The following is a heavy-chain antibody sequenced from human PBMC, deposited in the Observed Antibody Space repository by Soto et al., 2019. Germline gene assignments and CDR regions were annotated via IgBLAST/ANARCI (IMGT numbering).Heavy chain of an antibody. D-gene: IGHD5-12*01. CDR1: GYTFTGYY. Sequence: ASVKVSCKASGYTFTGYYMHWVRQAPGQGLEWMGWINPNSGGTNYAQKFQGWVTMTRDTSISTAYMELSRLRSDDTAVYYCAREEHIVATSTPLGDQWNYYYYGMDVWGQGTTVTVSS. V-gene: IGHV1-2*04. CDR2: INPNSGGT. CDR3: AREEHIVATSTPLGDQWNYYYYGMDV. J-gene: IGHJ6*02.